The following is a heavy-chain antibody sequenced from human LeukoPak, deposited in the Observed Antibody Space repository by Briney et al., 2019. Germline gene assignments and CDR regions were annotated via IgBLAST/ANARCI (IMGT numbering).Heavy chain of an antibody. CDR2: IYYSGST. Sequence: PSETLSLTCTVSGGSISSYYWSWIRQPPGKGLEWIGYIYYSGSTNYNPSLKSRVTISVDTSKNQFSLKLSSVTAADTAVYYCARGSPKSTDYWGQGTLVTVSS. J-gene: IGHJ4*02. CDR3: ARGSPKSTDY. D-gene: IGHD5/OR15-5a*01. V-gene: IGHV4-59*01. CDR1: GGSISSYY.